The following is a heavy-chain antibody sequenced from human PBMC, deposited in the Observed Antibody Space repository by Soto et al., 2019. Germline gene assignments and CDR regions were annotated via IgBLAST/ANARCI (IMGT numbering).Heavy chain of an antibody. CDR1: GYTFTDYY. J-gene: IGHJ6*02. Sequence: ASVKVSCKASGYTFTDYYLHWVRQAPGQGLEWMGRISVYNDNTNHGQKFQGRVTMTTDKSTGTAYMELSSLRSEDTAVYYCARDFWSGYQDRNYYGMDVWGQGTTVTVSS. V-gene: IGHV1-18*01. CDR2: ISVYNDNT. D-gene: IGHD3-3*01. CDR3: ARDFWSGYQDRNYYGMDV.